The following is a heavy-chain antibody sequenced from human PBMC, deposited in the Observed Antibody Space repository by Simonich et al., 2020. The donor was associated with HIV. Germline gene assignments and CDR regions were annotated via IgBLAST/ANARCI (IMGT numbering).Heavy chain of an antibody. CDR1: GGSFTNYY. Sequence: QVHLQQWGAGLLKPSETLSLTCAVYGGSFTNYYWCWIRQPPGKGLEWIGEIFHSGHTNHNPAIKSRVTMSIDTSKNQFSLKLTSVTAADTALYYCARIEYSSSSEFDPWGQGTLVTVSS. CDR3: ARIEYSSSSEFDP. J-gene: IGHJ5*02. V-gene: IGHV4-34*12. D-gene: IGHD6-6*01. CDR2: IFHSGHT.